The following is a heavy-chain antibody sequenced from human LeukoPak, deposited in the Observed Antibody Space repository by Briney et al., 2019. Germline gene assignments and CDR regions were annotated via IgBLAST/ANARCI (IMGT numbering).Heavy chain of an antibody. J-gene: IGHJ3*02. D-gene: IGHD5-18*01. CDR3: ARDLGYFDAFDI. CDR2: IYYSGST. Sequence: SETLSLTCTVSGGSISSYYWSWIRQPPGKGLEWIGYIYYSGSTNYNPSLKSRVTISVDTSKNQFPLKLSSVTAADTAVYYCARDLGYFDAFDIWGQGTMATVSS. CDR1: GGSISSYY. V-gene: IGHV4-59*01.